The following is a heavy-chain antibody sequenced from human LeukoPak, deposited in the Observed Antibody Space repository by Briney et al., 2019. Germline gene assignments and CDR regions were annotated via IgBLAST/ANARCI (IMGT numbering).Heavy chain of an antibody. CDR3: ARGSHRGYCTTSNCYTVDY. CDR2: MNPDSGNT. V-gene: IGHV1-8*01. CDR1: RYTFTSYD. D-gene: IGHD2-2*02. J-gene: IGHJ4*01. Sequence: GASVKVSRKAARYTFTSYDINWVRQAPGQGLEWMGWMNPDSGNTGYAQKFQGRVSMTRNTSISTAYMELGGLTSDDTAVYFCARGSHRGYCTTSNCYTVDYWGQGTLVSVSS.